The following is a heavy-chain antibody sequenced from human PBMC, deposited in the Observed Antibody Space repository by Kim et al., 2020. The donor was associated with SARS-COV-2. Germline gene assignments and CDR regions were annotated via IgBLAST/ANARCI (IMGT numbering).Heavy chain of an antibody. D-gene: IGHD6-19*01. CDR3: ARDDLAVAGTSARVYYYYGMDV. Sequence: ASVKVSCKASGYTFTSYGISWVRQAPGQGLEWMGWISAYNGNTNYAQKLQGRVTMTTDTSTSTAYMELRSLRSDDTAVYYCARDDLAVAGTSARVYYYYGMDVWGQGTTVTVSS. CDR2: ISAYNGNT. CDR1: GYTFTSYG. V-gene: IGHV1-18*01. J-gene: IGHJ6*02.